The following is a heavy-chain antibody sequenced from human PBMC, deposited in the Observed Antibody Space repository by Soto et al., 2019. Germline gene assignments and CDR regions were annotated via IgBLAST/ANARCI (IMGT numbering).Heavy chain of an antibody. CDR2: IKQDGSEK. V-gene: IGHV3-7*01. CDR3: ASVYFDWLLREYYFDY. J-gene: IGHJ4*02. Sequence: EVQLVESGGGLVQPGGSLRLSCAASGFTFSSYWMSWVRQAPGKGLEWVANIKQDGSEKYYVDSVKGRFTISRDNAKNSLYLQMNSLRAEDTAVYYCASVYFDWLLREYYFDYWGQGTLVTVSS. CDR1: GFTFSSYW. D-gene: IGHD3-9*01.